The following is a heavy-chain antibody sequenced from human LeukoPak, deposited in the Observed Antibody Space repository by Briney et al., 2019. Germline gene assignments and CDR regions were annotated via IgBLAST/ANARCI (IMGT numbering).Heavy chain of an antibody. CDR2: IYHSGST. D-gene: IGHD3-10*01. CDR3: ARGASSWFGESHPFDY. V-gene: IGHV4-30-2*01. J-gene: IGHJ4*02. CDR1: GGSISSGGYS. Sequence: SQTLSLTCAVSGGSISSGGYSWSWIRQPPGKGLEWIGYIYHSGSTYYNPSLKSRVTISVDRSKNQFSLKLSSVTAADTAVYYCARGASSWFGESHPFDYWGQETLVTVSS.